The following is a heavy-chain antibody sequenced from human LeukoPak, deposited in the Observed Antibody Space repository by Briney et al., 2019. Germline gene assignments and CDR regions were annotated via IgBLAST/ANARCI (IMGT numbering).Heavy chain of an antibody. CDR3: ARYPTVTPGYFDY. CDR2: IYYSGST. D-gene: IGHD4-17*01. V-gene: IGHV4-59*06. CDR1: GGSISSYY. Sequence: SETLSLTCTVSGGSISSYYWSWIRQPPGKGLEWIGYIYYSGSTYYNPSLKSRVTISVDTSKNQFSLKLSSVTAADTAVYYCARYPTVTPGYFDYWGQGTLVTVSS. J-gene: IGHJ4*02.